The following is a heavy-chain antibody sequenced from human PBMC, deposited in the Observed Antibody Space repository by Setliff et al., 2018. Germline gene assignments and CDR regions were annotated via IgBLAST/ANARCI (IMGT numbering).Heavy chain of an antibody. V-gene: IGHV3-30*19. D-gene: IGHD2-21*01. CDR2: DRGYYK. Sequence: PGGSLRLSCKTSGFTFNDYGIPWVRQAPGKGLEWVASDRGYYKYYADSVRGRLTVSRDESKNTVFLEMNSLSVDDTATYYCAREGLTGPVVISVAYYFDSWGQGTVVTVSS. CDR1: GFTFNDYG. J-gene: IGHJ4*02. CDR3: AREGLTGPVVISVAYYFDS.